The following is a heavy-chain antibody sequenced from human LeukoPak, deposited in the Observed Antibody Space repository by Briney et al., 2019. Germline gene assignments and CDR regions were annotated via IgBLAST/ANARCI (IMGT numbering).Heavy chain of an antibody. CDR1: GFTFSSYG. CDR3: ARDRSYYGSGSYYWFDP. D-gene: IGHD3-10*01. J-gene: IGHJ5*02. V-gene: IGHV3-21*01. Sequence: GGSLRLSCAASGFTFSSYGMNWVRQAPGKGLEWVSSISSSSSYIYYADSVKGRFTISRDNAKNSLYLQMNSLRAEDTAVYYCARDRSYYGSGSYYWFDPWGQGTLVTVSS. CDR2: ISSSSSYI.